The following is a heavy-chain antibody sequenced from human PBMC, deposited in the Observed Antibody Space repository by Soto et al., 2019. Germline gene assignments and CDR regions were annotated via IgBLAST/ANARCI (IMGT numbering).Heavy chain of an antibody. Sequence: QVQLVQSGAEVKKPGASVKVSCKASGYTFTGYYIHWVRQAPGQGLEWMGWINPNSGGTKYPQKLHGRVTMTRDTSIRTVYMSLTGLKSDATAVYFCARDLAKGGGSAGFDYWGQGTLVAVAS. CDR2: INPNSGGT. CDR3: ARDLAKGGGSAGFDY. D-gene: IGHD2-15*01. J-gene: IGHJ4*02. V-gene: IGHV1-2*02. CDR1: GYTFTGYY.